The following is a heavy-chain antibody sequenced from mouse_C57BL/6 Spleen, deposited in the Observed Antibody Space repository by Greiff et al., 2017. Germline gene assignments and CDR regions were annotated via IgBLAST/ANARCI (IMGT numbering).Heavy chain of an antibody. Sequence: QVQLQQPGAELVMPGASVKLSCKASGYTFTSYWMHWVKQRPGQGLEWIGEIDPSDSYTNYNQKFKGKSTLTVDKSSSTAYMQLSSLTSEDSAVYYCARANYSGYFDVWGTGTTGTVSS. CDR1: GYTFTSYW. D-gene: IGHD2-1*01. CDR2: IDPSDSYT. J-gene: IGHJ1*03. CDR3: ARANYSGYFDV. V-gene: IGHV1-69*01.